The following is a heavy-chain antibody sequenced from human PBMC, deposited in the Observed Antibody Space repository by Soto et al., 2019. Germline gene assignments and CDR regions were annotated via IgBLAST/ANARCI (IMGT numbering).Heavy chain of an antibody. CDR3: AKDGRVVAASDYFDS. CDR1: GFTFTNHG. V-gene: IGHV3-30*18. J-gene: IGHJ4*02. D-gene: IGHD2-15*01. Sequence: ESGGGVVQPGRSQRLSCAASGFTFTNHGMHWVRQAPGKGLEWVAVVSYDGSNKYYADSVKGRFTISRDNSEDTLYLQMNSLRAEDTAVYYCAKDGRVVAASDYFDSWGQGTLVTVSP. CDR2: VSYDGSNK.